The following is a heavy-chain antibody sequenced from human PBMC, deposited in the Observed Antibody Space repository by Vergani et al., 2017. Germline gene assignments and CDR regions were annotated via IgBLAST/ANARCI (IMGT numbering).Heavy chain of an antibody. CDR1: GGSIRSTFYY. CDR3: ASPLAAPKIPGAFDI. Sequence: QLQLQESDPGLVKPSETLSLTCTVSGGSIRSTFYYWGWIRQPPGKGLEWIGTIYYSGSTYYNPSLKSRVTISVDTSKNQFSLKLSSVTAADTAVYYCASPLAAPKIPGAFDIWGQGTMVTVSS. CDR2: IYYSGST. D-gene: IGHD2-15*01. J-gene: IGHJ3*02. V-gene: IGHV4-39*01.